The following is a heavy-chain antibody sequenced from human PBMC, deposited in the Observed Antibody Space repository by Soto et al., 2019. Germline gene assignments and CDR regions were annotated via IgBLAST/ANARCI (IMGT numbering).Heavy chain of an antibody. Sequence: PSETLSLTCAVSGGSISSGGYSWSWIRQPPGKGLEWIGYIYHSGSTYYNPSLKSRVTISVDRSKNQFSLKLSSVTAADTAVYYCARVRDYYDSSGLDPWGQGTLVTVSS. D-gene: IGHD3-22*01. CDR2: IYHSGST. J-gene: IGHJ5*02. CDR1: GGSISSGGYS. CDR3: ARVRDYYDSSGLDP. V-gene: IGHV4-30-2*01.